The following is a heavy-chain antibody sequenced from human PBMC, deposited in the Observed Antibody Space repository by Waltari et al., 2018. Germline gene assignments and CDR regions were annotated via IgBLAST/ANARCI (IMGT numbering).Heavy chain of an antibody. CDR3: AKEGGLQTQLMYYFDY. V-gene: IGHV3-30*18. J-gene: IGHJ4*02. CDR2: IWYDGSNK. CDR1: GFTFSSYG. D-gene: IGHD2-8*01. Sequence: QVQLVESGGGVVQPGRSLRLSCAASGFTFSSYGMHWVRQAPGKGLEWVAVIWYDGSNKYYADSVKGRFTISRDNSKNALYLQMNSLRAEDTAMYYCAKEGGLQTQLMYYFDYWGQGTLVTVSS.